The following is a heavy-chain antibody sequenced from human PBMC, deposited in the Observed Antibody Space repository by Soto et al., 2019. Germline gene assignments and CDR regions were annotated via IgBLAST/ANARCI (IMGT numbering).Heavy chain of an antibody. J-gene: IGHJ6*02. CDR2: ISGSGGST. CDR1: GFSFSSYA. Sequence: GGSLRLSCAACGFSFSSYAMSWVRQAPGKGLEWVSAISGSGGSTYYADSVKGRFTISRDNSKNTLYLQMNSLRAEDTAVYYCAKADYIVATILHGMDVWGQGTTVTVSS. V-gene: IGHV3-23*01. CDR3: AKADYIVATILHGMDV. D-gene: IGHD5-12*01.